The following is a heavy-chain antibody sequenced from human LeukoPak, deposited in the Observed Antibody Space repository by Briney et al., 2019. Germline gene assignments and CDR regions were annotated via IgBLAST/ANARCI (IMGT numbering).Heavy chain of an antibody. CDR1: GGSFSGYY. CDR2: XXXXXST. Sequence: SETLSLTCAVYGGSFSGYYWSWIRQPPGKGLXXXXXXXXXXSTNYNPSLKSRVTISVDTSKNQFSLELSSVTAADTAVYYCARQRGYYDSSGYYFFSSWFDYWGQGTLVTVSS. V-gene: IGHV4-34*01. D-gene: IGHD3-22*01. CDR3: ARQRGYYDSSGYYFFSSWFDY. J-gene: IGHJ4*02.